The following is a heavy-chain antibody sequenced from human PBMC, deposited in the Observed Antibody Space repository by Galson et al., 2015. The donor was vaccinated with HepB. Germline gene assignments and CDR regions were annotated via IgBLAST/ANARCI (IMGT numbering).Heavy chain of an antibody. D-gene: IGHD6-13*01. Sequence: SVKVSCKASGYTFTSYYMHWVRQAPGQGLEWMGIINPSGGSTSYAQKFQGRVTMTRDTSTSTVYMELSSLRSEDTAVYYCAREYPRGIAATYGMDVWGQGTTVTVSS. CDR1: GYTFTSYY. V-gene: IGHV1-46*01. J-gene: IGHJ6*02. CDR2: INPSGGST. CDR3: AREYPRGIAATYGMDV.